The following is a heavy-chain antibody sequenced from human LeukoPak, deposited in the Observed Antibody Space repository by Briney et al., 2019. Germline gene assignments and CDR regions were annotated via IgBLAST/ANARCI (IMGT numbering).Heavy chain of an antibody. V-gene: IGHV4-34*01. CDR3: AKLWEPPPRRADAFDT. CDR2: INHSGST. CDR1: GGSFSGYY. D-gene: IGHD1-26*01. J-gene: IGHJ3*02. Sequence: SETLSLTCAVYGGSFSGYYWSWIRQPPGKGLEWIGEINHSGSTNYNPSLKSRVTISVDTSKNQFSLKLSSVTAADTAVYYCAKLWEPPPRRADAFDTWGQGTMVTVSS.